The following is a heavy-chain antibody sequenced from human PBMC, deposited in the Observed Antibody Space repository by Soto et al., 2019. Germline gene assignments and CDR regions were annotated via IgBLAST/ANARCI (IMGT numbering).Heavy chain of an antibody. CDR2: IHYSGST. Sequence: QVQLQESGPGLVKPSETLSLTCTVSGGSSSSYYWSWIRQPPGKGLEWIGNIHYSGSTNYNPSLNGRVTISVDTSKDQFSLKLSSVTAADPAVYYWARLPWADYGGIFDPWGQGTLVTVSS. CDR3: ARLPWADYGGIFDP. CDR1: GGSSSSYY. J-gene: IGHJ5*02. D-gene: IGHD4-17*01. V-gene: IGHV4-59*01.